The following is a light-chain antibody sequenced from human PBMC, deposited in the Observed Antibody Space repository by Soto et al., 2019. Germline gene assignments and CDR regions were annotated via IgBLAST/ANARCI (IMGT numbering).Light chain of an antibody. CDR1: QSVSSSY. Sequence: IVLTQSPGTLSLSPGERATLSCRASQSVSSSYLAWYQQKPGQAPRLLIYGASSRATGIPDRFSGSGSGTDCTLTISRLEPEDFAGYYCQQDGSSSGTFGQGTKVEIK. V-gene: IGKV3-20*01. CDR3: QQDGSSSGT. J-gene: IGKJ1*01. CDR2: GAS.